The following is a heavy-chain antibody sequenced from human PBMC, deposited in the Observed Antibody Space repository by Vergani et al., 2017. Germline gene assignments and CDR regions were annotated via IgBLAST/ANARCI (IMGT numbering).Heavy chain of an antibody. J-gene: IGHJ5*02. CDR3: ARGRYCSSTSCYLNWFDP. Sequence: QVQLQESGPGLVKPSQTLSLTCTVSGGSISSGGYYWSWIRQHPGKGLEWIGYIYYSGSTYYNPSLKSRVTISVDTSKNQFSLKLSSVTAADTAVYYCARGRYCSSTSCYLNWFDPWGQGTLVTVSS. CDR1: GGSISSGGYY. D-gene: IGHD2-2*01. V-gene: IGHV4-31*03. CDR2: IYYSGST.